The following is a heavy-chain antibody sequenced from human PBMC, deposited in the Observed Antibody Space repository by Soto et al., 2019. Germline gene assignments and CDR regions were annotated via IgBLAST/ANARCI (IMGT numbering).Heavy chain of an antibody. CDR3: ARDADGSSWYGQGGFDP. CDR2: IYYSGST. Sequence: LSLTCTVSGGSISSYYWSWIQQPPGKGLEWIGYIYYSGSTDYNPSLKSRVTISVDTSKNQFSLKLSSVTAADTAVYYCARDADGSSWYGQGGFDPWGQGTLVTVSS. V-gene: IGHV4-59*01. CDR1: GGSISSYY. J-gene: IGHJ5*02. D-gene: IGHD6-13*01.